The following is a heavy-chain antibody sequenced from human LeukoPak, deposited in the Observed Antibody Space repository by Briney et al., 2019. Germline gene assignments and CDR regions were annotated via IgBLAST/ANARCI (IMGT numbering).Heavy chain of an antibody. CDR1: GFTFSTYV. CDR3: VRGTGY. CDR2: ISSNGDNT. V-gene: IGHV3-64D*06. Sequence: GGSLRLSCSVSGFTFSTYVMHWVRQAPGKGLEYVSAISSNGDNTYYADSVKGRFTISRDNSKNTLYLQMSSLRADDTAVYYCVRGTGYWGRGTLVTVSS. J-gene: IGHJ4*02.